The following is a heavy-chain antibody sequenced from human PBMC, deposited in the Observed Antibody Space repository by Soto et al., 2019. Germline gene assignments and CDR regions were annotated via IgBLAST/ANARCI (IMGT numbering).Heavy chain of an antibody. Sequence: GGSLSLSCAASGFSFSSYIMYWVRPAAEKGLEWVSAIGTAGDTYYPDSVQGRFTISRDTAKNSVYLQLNSLRAGDTAVYYCARADPPFSSGRFYRVWGKGTTVTVS. V-gene: IGHV3-13*01. CDR2: IGTAGDT. D-gene: IGHD6-19*01. CDR3: ARADPPFSSGRFYRV. J-gene: IGHJ6*03. CDR1: GFSFSSYI.